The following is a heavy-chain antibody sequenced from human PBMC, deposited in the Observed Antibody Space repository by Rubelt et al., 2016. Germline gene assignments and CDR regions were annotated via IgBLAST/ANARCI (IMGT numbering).Heavy chain of an antibody. J-gene: IGHJ4*02. CDR2: IYPSGTT. V-gene: IGHV4-4*08. CDR1: GDSSTAYS. CDR3: ATTKVGTVYVPN. D-gene: IGHD1-26*01. Sequence: QVQLQESGPGLVKPSETLSLACTVSGDSSTAYSWSWIRQPPGKGLEWIGYIYPSGTTNYSPSLKSRVTMSVDTSKNQFSLRLTCVTSADTAVYYCATTKVGTVYVPNWGQGTLVTVSS.